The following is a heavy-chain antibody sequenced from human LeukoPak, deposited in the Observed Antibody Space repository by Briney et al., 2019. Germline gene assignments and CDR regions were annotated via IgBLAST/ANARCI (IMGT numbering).Heavy chain of an antibody. CDR1: GYTLTELS. V-gene: IGHV1-24*01. Sequence: ASVKVSCKVSGYTLTELSIHWVRQAPRKGLEWMGGFDPEHGETIYAQKFQGRVTMTEDTSTDTAYMELSSLRSEDTAVYYCATLDYYDSSAYYSDYWGQGTLVTVSS. CDR3: ATLDYYDSSAYYSDY. D-gene: IGHD3-22*01. J-gene: IGHJ4*02. CDR2: FDPEHGET.